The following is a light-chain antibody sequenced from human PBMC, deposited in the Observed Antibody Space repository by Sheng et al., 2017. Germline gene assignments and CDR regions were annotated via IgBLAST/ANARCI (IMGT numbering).Light chain of an antibody. CDR2: AAS. J-gene: IGKJ4*01. V-gene: IGKV3-20*01. CDR3: QQYGSSPLT. Sequence: ENVLTQSPGTLSLSPGEGATLSCRASQIVGANYLAWYQQRPGQSPRLVIYAASNRATGIPDRFGGSGSGRDFTLTINRLEPEDFAVYYCQQYGSSPLTFGGGTKVEIK. CDR1: QIVGANY.